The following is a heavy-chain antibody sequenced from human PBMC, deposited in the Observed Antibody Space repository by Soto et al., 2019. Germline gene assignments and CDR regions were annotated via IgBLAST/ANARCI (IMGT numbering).Heavy chain of an antibody. D-gene: IGHD2-2*01. J-gene: IGHJ3*02. CDR3: ARSYCSATSCSPWDAFDI. CDR1: GFTFRTYT. V-gene: IGHV3-21*01. Sequence: GGSLRLSCVASGFTFRTYTMNWVRQAPGKGLEWVSGIRGFSPYTFYAESVKGRFTISRDNAKNTLYFHMNSLRAEDTAVYHCARSYCSATSCSPWDAFDIWGQGTMVTVSS. CDR2: IRGFSPYT.